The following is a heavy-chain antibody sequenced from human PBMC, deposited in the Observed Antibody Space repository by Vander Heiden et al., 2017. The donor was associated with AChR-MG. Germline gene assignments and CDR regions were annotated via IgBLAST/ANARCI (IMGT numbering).Heavy chain of an antibody. V-gene: IGHV1-69*01. J-gene: IGHJ4*02. CDR1: GGTFSTYA. Sequence: QVQLVQSGAEVKKPGSSVKVSCKASGGTFSTYAISWGRQAPGQGLEWMGGIIPIFGTANYAQKFQGRVTITADESTSTAYMELSSLRSEDTAVYYCASGGPGITMIVVPLVWGQGTLVTVSS. CDR2: IIPIFGTA. CDR3: ASGGPGITMIVVPLV. D-gene: IGHD3-22*01.